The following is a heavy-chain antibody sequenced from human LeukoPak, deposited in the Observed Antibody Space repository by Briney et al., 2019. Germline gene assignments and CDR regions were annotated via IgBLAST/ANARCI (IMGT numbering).Heavy chain of an antibody. CDR2: IFPGDSET. Sequence: GESLKISCKGSGYSFISYWIAWVRQMPGQGLEWMGAIFPGDSETRYRQSFQGQVTISADKSISTAFLKWSSLKASDTAMYYCAIFDAYGPVNELDIWGQGTMVTVSS. V-gene: IGHV5-51*01. J-gene: IGHJ3*02. CDR1: GYSFISYW. D-gene: IGHD4-17*01. CDR3: AIFDAYGPVNELDI.